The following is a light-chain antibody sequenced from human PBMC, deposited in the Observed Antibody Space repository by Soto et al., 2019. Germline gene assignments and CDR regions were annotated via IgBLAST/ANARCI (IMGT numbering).Light chain of an antibody. CDR3: SSYAGSNKLVV. J-gene: IGLJ2*01. V-gene: IGLV2-8*01. CDR2: EVS. CDR1: SSDVGGYNY. Sequence: QSALTQPPSASGSPGQSVTISCTGTSSDVGGYNYVSWYQQHPGKAPKLMIYEVSKRPSGLPDRFSGSKSGKTACLTVSGLQAEDEADYYCSSYAGSNKLVVFGGGTKLTVL.